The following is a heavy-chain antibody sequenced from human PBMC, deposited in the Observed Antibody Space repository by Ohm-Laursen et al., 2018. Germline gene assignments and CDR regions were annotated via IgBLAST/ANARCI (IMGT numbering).Heavy chain of an antibody. J-gene: IGHJ3*02. CDR2: IWYDGTEQ. CDR1: LFTFSDYD. D-gene: IGHD3-16*01. CDR3: ARDSAQGGAFDI. Sequence: SLRLSCTASLFTFSDYDMHWVRQAPGKGLEWVAVIWYDGTEQKYADSVTGRFTISRDNSNNALYLQMNSLRVEDTAMYYCARDSAQGGAFDIWGQGSLVTVSS. V-gene: IGHV3-33*01.